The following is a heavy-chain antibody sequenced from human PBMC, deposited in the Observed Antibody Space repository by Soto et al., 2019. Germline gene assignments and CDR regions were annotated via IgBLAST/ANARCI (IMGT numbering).Heavy chain of an antibody. V-gene: IGHV3-21*01. CDR1: GFFFSSYT. J-gene: IGHJ4*02. CDR2: ISGNSGYI. CDR3: ASEITVDGRAGY. D-gene: IGHD6-19*01. Sequence: EVQLVESGGGLVKPGGSLRLSCAGSGFFFSSYTMNWVRQAPGKGLEWVSFISGNSGYIYYADSVKGRFTISRDNAKNSLFLQMKNLRAEDTAVYYCASEITVDGRAGYWGQGTLVTVSS.